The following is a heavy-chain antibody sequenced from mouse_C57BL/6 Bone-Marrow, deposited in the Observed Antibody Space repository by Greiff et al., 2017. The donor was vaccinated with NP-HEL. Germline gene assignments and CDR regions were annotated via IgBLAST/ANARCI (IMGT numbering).Heavy chain of an antibody. D-gene: IGHD1-1*01. J-gene: IGHJ2*01. Sequence: VQLQQSGPELVKPGASVKISCKASGYTFTDYYMNWVKQSHGKSLEWIGDINPNNGGTSYNQKFKGKATLTVDKSSSTAYMELRSLTSEDSAVYYCARPLLYYYGTLDYWGQGTTLTVSS. CDR2: INPNNGGT. CDR1: GYTFTDYY. CDR3: ARPLLYYYGTLDY. V-gene: IGHV1-26*01.